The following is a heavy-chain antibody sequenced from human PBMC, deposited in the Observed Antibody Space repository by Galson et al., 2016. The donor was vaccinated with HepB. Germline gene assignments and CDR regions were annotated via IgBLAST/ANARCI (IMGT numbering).Heavy chain of an antibody. CDR1: GGTFSSYA. CDR2: IIPIFDRT. D-gene: IGHD1-26*01. Sequence: SVKVSCKASGGTFSSYAISWVRQAPGQGLEWMGGIIPIFDRTNFAQKFQGRVTITADESTRTAYMQLSSLRSEDTAVYYCATGGVEATGFDYWGQGSLVTVSS. CDR3: ATGGVEATGFDY. V-gene: IGHV1-69*13. J-gene: IGHJ4*02.